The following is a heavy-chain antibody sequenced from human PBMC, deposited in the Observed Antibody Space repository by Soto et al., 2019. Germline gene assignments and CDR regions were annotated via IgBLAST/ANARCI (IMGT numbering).Heavy chain of an antibody. Sequence: SQTLSLTCAISGDSVSSNSAAWNWIGQSPSRGLEWLGRTYYRSKWYNDYAVSVKSRITINPDTSKNQFSLQLNSVTPEDTAVYYCARGPRSCSGGSCYKGNWFDPWGQGTLVTVSS. CDR3: ARGPRSCSGGSCYKGNWFDP. CDR1: GDSVSSNSAA. CDR2: TYYRSKWYN. V-gene: IGHV6-1*01. D-gene: IGHD2-15*01. J-gene: IGHJ5*02.